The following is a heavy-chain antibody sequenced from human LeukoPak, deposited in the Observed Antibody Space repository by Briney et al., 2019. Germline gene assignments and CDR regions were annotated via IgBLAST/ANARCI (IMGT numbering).Heavy chain of an antibody. D-gene: IGHD6-13*01. J-gene: IGHJ5*02. CDR3: ARDHGLASAWFDP. V-gene: IGHV4-34*01. CDR2: INHSGST. Sequence: SETLSLTCAVYGGSFSGYYWSWIRQPPGKGLEWIGEINHSGSTNYNPSLKSRVTISVDTSKNQFSLKLSSVTAADTAVYYCARDHGLASAWFDPRGQGTLVTVSS. CDR1: GGSFSGYY.